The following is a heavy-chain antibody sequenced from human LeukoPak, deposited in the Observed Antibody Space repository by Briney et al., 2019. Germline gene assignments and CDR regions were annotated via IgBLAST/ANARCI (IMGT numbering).Heavy chain of an antibody. CDR3: ARDPAKGSSRPRWDY. J-gene: IGHJ4*02. V-gene: IGHV1-2*02. Sequence: ASVKVSCKASGYTFTGYYMHWVRQAPGQGLEWMGWINPNSGGTNYAQKFQGRVTMTRDTSISTAYMELSRLRSDDTAVNYCARDPAKGSSRPRWDYWGQGTLVTVSS. CDR1: GYTFTGYY. CDR2: INPNSGGT. D-gene: IGHD1-26*01.